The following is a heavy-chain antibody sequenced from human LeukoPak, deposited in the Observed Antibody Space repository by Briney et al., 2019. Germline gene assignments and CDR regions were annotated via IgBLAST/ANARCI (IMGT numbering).Heavy chain of an antibody. J-gene: IGHJ3*02. V-gene: IGHV3-23*01. CDR2: ISGSGGST. CDR3: TKGTAAQLYDAFDI. CDR1: GFTFSSYA. D-gene: IGHD6-13*01. Sequence: GGSLRLSCAASGFTFSSYAMSWVRQAPGKGLEWVSAISGSGGSTYYADSVKGRFTISRDNAKNSLYLRMNSLRAEDTALYYCTKGTAAQLYDAFDIWGQGTMVTVSS.